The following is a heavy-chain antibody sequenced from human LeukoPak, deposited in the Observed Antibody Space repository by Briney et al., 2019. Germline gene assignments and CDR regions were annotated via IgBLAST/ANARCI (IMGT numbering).Heavy chain of an antibody. CDR3: AKSQGYSNYYFDY. Sequence: GGSLRLSCAASGFTFSSYGMSWVRQAPGKGLECVSGISRSGGSTYYADSVQGRFTISRDNSKNTLYLQMDSLRAGDTAVYHCAKSQGYSNYYFDYWGQGTLVTVSS. CDR2: ISRSGGST. J-gene: IGHJ4*02. CDR1: GFTFSSYG. D-gene: IGHD3-9*01. V-gene: IGHV3-23*01.